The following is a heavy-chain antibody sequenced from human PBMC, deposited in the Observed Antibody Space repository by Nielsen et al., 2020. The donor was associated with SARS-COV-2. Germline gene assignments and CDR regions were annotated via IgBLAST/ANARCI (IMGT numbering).Heavy chain of an antibody. J-gene: IGHJ6*02. V-gene: IGHV1-46*01. Sequence: ASVKVSCKASGYTFTSYYMHWVRQAPGQGLEWMGIINPSGGSTSYAQKFQGRVTMTTDTSTSTAYMELRSLRSDDTAVYYCARGGVEWLAPSNGMDVWGQGTTVTVSS. D-gene: IGHD6-19*01. CDR1: GYTFTSYY. CDR3: ARGGVEWLAPSNGMDV. CDR2: INPSGGST.